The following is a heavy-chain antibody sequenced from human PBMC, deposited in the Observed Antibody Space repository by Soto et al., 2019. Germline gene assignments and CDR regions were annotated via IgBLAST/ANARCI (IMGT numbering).Heavy chain of an antibody. CDR3: ATTGIYGSGTYYGMDV. D-gene: IGHD3-10*01. CDR2: IYHSGGT. Sequence: ETLTLTCAVSDYSISSTDYWAWIRQPPGKGLEWIGSIYHSGGTYYNPSLNSRVTISVDTSENQFSLKLRSVTAADTAVYYCATTGIYGSGTYYGMDVWGQGTTVTVSS. V-gene: IGHV4-38-2*01. CDR1: DYSISSTDY. J-gene: IGHJ6*02.